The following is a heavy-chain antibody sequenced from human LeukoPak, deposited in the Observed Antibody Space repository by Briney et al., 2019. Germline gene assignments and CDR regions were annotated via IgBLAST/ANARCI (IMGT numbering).Heavy chain of an antibody. D-gene: IGHD1-26*01. J-gene: IGHJ4*02. V-gene: IGHV1-24*01. CDR1: GYTLTELS. CDR3: ATDLGGALTPPFDY. CDR2: FDPEDGET. Sequence: ASVRVSCKVSGYTLTELSMHWVRQAPGKGLERRGGFDPEDGETIYAQKFQGRVTMTEDTSTDTAYMELSSLRSEDTAVYYCATDLGGALTPPFDYWGQGTLVTVSS.